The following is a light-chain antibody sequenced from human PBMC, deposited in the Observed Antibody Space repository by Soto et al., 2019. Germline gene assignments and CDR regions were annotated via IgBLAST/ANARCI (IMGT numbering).Light chain of an antibody. CDR1: SSDVGGYNY. CDR3: SSYTRSSNLSTYV. Sequence: QSVLTQPASVSGSPGQSITISCTGTSSDVGGYNYVSWYQHHPGKAPKLMIYDVSNRPSGVSNRFSGSKSGNTASLIISGLQAEDEAYYYCSSYTRSSNLSTYVFGTGTKLTVL. J-gene: IGLJ1*01. V-gene: IGLV2-14*03. CDR2: DVS.